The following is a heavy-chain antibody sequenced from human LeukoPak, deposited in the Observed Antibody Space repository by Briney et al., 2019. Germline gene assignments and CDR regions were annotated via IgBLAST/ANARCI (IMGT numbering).Heavy chain of an antibody. J-gene: IGHJ4*02. D-gene: IGHD3-3*01. CDR2: IKRKTDAGTA. Sequence: GGSLRLSCAASGFTFSSYAMSWVRQAPGRGLEWVGLIKRKTDAGTADYAAPVKGRFTISRDDSKNTLYLQMNSLKTEDTAMYYCTTSNFGFPFDYWGQGTLVTVSS. V-gene: IGHV3-15*01. CDR1: GFTFSSYA. CDR3: TTSNFGFPFDY.